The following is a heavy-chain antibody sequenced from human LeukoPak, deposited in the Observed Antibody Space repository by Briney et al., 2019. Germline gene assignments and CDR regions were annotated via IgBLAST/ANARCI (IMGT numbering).Heavy chain of an antibody. CDR3: ARVLAAAGFDY. V-gene: IGHV3-9*01. CDR1: GFTFDDYA. D-gene: IGHD6-13*01. Sequence: QAGGSLRLSCAAPGFTFDDYAMHWVRQAPGKGLEWVSGISWNSGSIGYADSVKGRFTISRDNAKNSLYLQMNSLRAEDTAVYYCARVLAAAGFDYWGQGTLVTVSS. CDR2: ISWNSGSI. J-gene: IGHJ4*02.